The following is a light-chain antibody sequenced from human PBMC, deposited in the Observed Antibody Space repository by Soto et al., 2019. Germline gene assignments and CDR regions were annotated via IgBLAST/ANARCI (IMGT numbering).Light chain of an antibody. J-gene: IGKJ1*01. V-gene: IGKV2-30*02. CDR1: QSLVHSSGNTY. Sequence: DVVMTQSPLSMPVTLGQPASISCRSSQSLVHSSGNTYLNWFLQRPGHSPRRXXYQVSNRDSGVPDRFSGSGSGIDFTLKISRVEADDVGVYYCMQGTYWTWTFGQGTKVDIK. CDR2: QVS. CDR3: MQGTYWTWT.